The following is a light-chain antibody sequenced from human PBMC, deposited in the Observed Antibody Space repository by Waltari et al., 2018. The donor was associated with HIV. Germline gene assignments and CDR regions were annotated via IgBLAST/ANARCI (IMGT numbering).Light chain of an antibody. CDR1: SSNIGSNY. Sequence: QSVLTQPPSASGTPGQRVTISCSGSSSNIGSNYVYWYQQLPGTAPKPLFYRNNQRPSGVPDRFSGSKSGTSASLAISGLRSEDEADYYCATWDDSLNVVFGGGTKLTVL. J-gene: IGLJ3*02. CDR3: ATWDDSLNVV. CDR2: RNN. V-gene: IGLV1-47*01.